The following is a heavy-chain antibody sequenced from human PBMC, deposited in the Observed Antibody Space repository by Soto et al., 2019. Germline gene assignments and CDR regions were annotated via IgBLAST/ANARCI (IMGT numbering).Heavy chain of an antibody. D-gene: IGHD5-18*01. CDR3: AGTLDGIQLWSFFDY. V-gene: IGHV1-69*01. J-gene: IGHJ4*02. CDR1: GGTFSSYA. CDR2: IIPIFGTA. Sequence: QVQLVQSGAEVQKPGSSVKVSCKASGGTFSSYAISWVRQAPGQGLEWMGGIIPIFGTANYAQKFQGRVTITADESTSTAYMELSSLRSEDTAVYYCAGTLDGIQLWSFFDYWGQGTLVTVSS.